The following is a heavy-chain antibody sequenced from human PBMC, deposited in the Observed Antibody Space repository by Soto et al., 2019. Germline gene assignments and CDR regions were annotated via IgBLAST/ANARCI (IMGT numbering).Heavy chain of an antibody. CDR2: INHSGST. Sequence: SETLSLTCAVYGGSFSGYYWSWIRQPPGKGLEWIGEINHSGSTNYNPSLKSRVTISVDTSKNQFSLKLSSVTAADTAVYYCARLALVQRRWNYRAGWFDPWGQGTLVTVSS. CDR1: GGSFSGYY. V-gene: IGHV4-34*01. J-gene: IGHJ5*02. CDR3: ARLALVQRRWNYRAGWFDP. D-gene: IGHD1-7*01.